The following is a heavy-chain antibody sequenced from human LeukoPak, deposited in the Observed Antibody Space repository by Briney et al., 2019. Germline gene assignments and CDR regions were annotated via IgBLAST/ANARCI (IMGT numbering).Heavy chain of an antibody. CDR2: ISSSGSNI. V-gene: IGHV3-48*03. Sequence: AGSLTLSCLASGFTFSRYEMNWVRPAPGRGREWVSYISSSGSNIYYAGSVKDRFTLSRDNAKNSLYLQMNRLRAEDKGGYYCSGWARIAVAGRGMDVWGKGTTVTVCS. CDR1: GFTFSRYE. J-gene: IGHJ6*04. CDR3: SGWARIAVAGRGMDV. D-gene: IGHD6-19*01.